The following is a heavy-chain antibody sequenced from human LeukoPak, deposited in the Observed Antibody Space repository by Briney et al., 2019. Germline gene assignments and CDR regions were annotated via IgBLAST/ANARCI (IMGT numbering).Heavy chain of an antibody. J-gene: IGHJ6*02. CDR2: IGTAGDT. V-gene: IGHV3-13*01. D-gene: IGHD2-15*01. Sequence: PGGSLRLSCAASGFTFSSYDMHWVRQATGKGLEWVSAIGTAGDTYYPGSVKGRFTISRENAKNSLYLQMNSLRAEDTAVCYCARAGCSGGSCYFSHYYYGMDVWGQGTTVTVSS. CDR1: GFTFSSYD. CDR3: ARAGCSGGSCYFSHYYYGMDV.